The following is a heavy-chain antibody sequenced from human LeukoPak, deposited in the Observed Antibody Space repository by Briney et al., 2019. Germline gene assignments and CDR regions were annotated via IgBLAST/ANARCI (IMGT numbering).Heavy chain of an antibody. CDR3: ANGLIEGALDY. CDR2: IYPDDSDT. V-gene: IGHV5-51*01. Sequence: GESLKISCKGSGYSFTSYWIAWVRQMPGKGLEWMGLIYPDDSDTRYSPSFEGRVTISADKSISTAYLQRRSLRASDTAMYYCANGLIEGALDYWGQGTLVTVSS. D-gene: IGHD1-26*01. CDR1: GYSFTSYW. J-gene: IGHJ4*02.